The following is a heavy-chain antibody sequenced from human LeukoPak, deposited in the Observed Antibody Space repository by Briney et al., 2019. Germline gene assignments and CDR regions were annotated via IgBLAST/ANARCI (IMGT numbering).Heavy chain of an antibody. CDR2: IYHSGTT. CDR3: ARDVPGSGVNLDF. Sequence: SETLSLTCAVSGGSIGDSYWWTWVRQPPGKGLEWIGEIYHSGTTNYNPSRKGRVTISLDKSKNQFSLKLSSMTAADTAVYYCARDVPGSGVNLDFWGQGTLVTVSS. V-gene: IGHV4-4*02. J-gene: IGHJ4*02. CDR1: GGSIGDSYW. D-gene: IGHD3-10*01.